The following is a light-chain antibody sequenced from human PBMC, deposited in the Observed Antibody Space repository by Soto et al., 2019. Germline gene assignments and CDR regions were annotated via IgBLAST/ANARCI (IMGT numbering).Light chain of an antibody. V-gene: IGLV6-57*01. J-gene: IGLJ2*01. Sequence: NFMLTQPHSVSVSPGKTVTISCTRSSGSIASNYVQWYQQRPGSSPTTVIYEDNQRPSGVPDRFSGSIDSSSNSASLTISGLKTEGEADYYCQSYDSSNQVFGGGTKLTVL. CDR3: QSYDSSNQV. CDR1: SGSIASNY. CDR2: EDN.